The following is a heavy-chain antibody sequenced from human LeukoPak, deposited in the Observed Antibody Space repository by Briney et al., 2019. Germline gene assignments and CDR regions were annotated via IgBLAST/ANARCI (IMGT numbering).Heavy chain of an antibody. D-gene: IGHD3-22*01. CDR3: ADYDSSGYYVDY. CDR1: GGSISSNNYY. J-gene: IGHJ4*02. Sequence: PSETLSLTCTVSGGSISSNNYYWGWIRQPQGKGLEWIGTIYYSGTTYYNPSLKSRVTISVDTSKNQFSLKLSSVTAADTAVYYCADYDSSGYYVDYWGQGTLVTVSS. V-gene: IGHV4-39*01. CDR2: IYYSGTT.